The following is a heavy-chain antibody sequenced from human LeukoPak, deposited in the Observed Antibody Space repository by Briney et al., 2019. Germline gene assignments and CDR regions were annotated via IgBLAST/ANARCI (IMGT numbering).Heavy chain of an antibody. V-gene: IGHV3-21*01. CDR2: ITSSSDYI. CDR3: AREFKSGYGMWA. CDR1: GFTLSSYS. D-gene: IGHD5-18*01. Sequence: TGGSLRLSCTASGFTLSSYSMNWVRQAPGKGLEWVSSITSSSDYIYYADSVKGRFTISRDNAVNSLHLQMNSLRADDTAVYYCAREFKSGYGMWAWGQGTLVTVSS. J-gene: IGHJ5*02.